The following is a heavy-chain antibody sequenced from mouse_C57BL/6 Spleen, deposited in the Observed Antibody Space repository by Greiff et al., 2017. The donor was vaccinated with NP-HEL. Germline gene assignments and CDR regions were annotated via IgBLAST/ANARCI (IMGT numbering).Heavy chain of an antibody. CDR1: GYSFTGYY. CDR3: ARRDYGSSYWDFDV. Sequence: EVKLQESGPELVKPGASVKISCKASGYSFTGYYMNWVKQSPEKSLEWIGEINPSTGGTTYNQKFKAKATLTVDKSSSTAYMQLKSLTSEDSAVYYGARRDYGSSYWDFDVWGTGTTVTVSS. J-gene: IGHJ1*03. V-gene: IGHV1-42*01. CDR2: INPSTGGT. D-gene: IGHD1-1*01.